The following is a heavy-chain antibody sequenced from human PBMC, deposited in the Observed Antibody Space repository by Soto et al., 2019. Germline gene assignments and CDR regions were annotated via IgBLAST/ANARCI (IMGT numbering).Heavy chain of an antibody. D-gene: IGHD6-13*01. CDR3: ARYRREAVAGYTLDN. Sequence: SETLSLTCTVSGGSISSSSYYWGWIRQPPGKGLEWIGYVYNSGSTNYNPSLKSRVTISEDTSKSQFSLKVNSMTAADTAVYYCARYRREAVAGYTLDNWGQGILVTVSS. J-gene: IGHJ4*02. CDR1: GGSISSSSYY. CDR2: VYNSGST. V-gene: IGHV4-61*05.